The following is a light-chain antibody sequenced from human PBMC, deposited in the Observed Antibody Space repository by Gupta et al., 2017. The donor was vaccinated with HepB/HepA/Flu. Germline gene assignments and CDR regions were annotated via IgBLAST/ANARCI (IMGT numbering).Light chain of an antibody. CDR3: QQYNSYAPLT. CDR1: QSISTW. J-gene: IGKJ4*01. V-gene: IGKV1-5*03. CDR2: KVS. Sequence: DIQMTQSLSTLSASVGDRVTITCRASQSISTWFAWYQQKPGKAPKLLIYKVSSLESGVPSRFSGSGSGTEVTLTISSLLPDDFATYFCQQYNSYAPLTFGGGTKVEIK.